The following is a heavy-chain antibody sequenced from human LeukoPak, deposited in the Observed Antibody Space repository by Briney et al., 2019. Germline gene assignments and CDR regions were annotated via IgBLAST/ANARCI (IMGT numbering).Heavy chain of an antibody. CDR1: GFTFSSYA. D-gene: IGHD1-26*01. V-gene: IGHV3-23*01. Sequence: GGSLRLSCAASGFTFSSYAMSWVRQAPGKGLEWVSAISGSGGSTYYADSVNGRFTISRDNSKNTLDLQMNSLRAEDTAVYYCARTVGNRPDCWGQGTLVTVSS. CDR3: ARTVGNRPDC. CDR2: ISGSGGST. J-gene: IGHJ4*02.